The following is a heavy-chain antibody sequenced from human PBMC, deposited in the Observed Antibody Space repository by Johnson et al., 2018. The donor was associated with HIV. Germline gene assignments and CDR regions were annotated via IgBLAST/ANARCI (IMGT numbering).Heavy chain of an antibody. D-gene: IGHD1-26*01. CDR2: IKSKTDGGTT. Sequence: VQLVESGGGLVKPGGSLRLSCAASGFTFSNAWMSWVRQAPGKGLEWVGRIKSKTDGGTTDYAAPVKGRFTISRDDAKNTLYLQRTSLKTEDTAVYYFSTGWDGDAFDIWGQGTLVTVSS. V-gene: IGHV3-15*01. CDR1: GFTFSNAW. CDR3: STGWDGDAFDI. J-gene: IGHJ3*02.